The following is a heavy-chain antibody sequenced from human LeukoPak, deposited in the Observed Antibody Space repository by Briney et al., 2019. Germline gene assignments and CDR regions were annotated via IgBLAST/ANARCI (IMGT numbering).Heavy chain of an antibody. J-gene: IGHJ6*02. Sequence: GGSLRLSCAASGFTFSTYAMNWVRQTPGKGLEWVSGITGSGGRTFYADSVKGRFTISRDNSKNTLYLQMNSLRAEDTAVYYCARGRYYGMDVWGQGTTVTVSS. V-gene: IGHV3-23*01. CDR1: GFTFSTYA. CDR2: ITGSGGRT. D-gene: IGHD3-10*01. CDR3: ARGRYYGMDV.